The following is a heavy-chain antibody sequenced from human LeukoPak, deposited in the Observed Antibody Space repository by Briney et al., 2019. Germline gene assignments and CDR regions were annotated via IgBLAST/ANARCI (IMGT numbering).Heavy chain of an antibody. CDR3: ASASYDILTGYSDY. J-gene: IGHJ4*02. Sequence: GGSLRLSCAASGFTFSSYSMNWVRQAPGKGLEWVSSISSSSSYIYCADSVKGRFTISRDNAKNSLYLQMNSLRAEDTAVYYCASASYDILTGYSDYWGQGTLVTVSS. CDR2: ISSSSSYI. D-gene: IGHD3-9*01. V-gene: IGHV3-21*01. CDR1: GFTFSSYS.